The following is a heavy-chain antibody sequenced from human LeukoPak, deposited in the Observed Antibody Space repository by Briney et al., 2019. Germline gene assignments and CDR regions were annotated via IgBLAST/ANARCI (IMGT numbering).Heavy chain of an antibody. Sequence: GGSLRLSCAASGFTFSSYGMHWVRQALGKGLEWVAVISYDGSNKYYADSVKGRFTISRDNSKNTLYLQMNSLRAEDTAVYYCAKVARGAFDIWGQGTMVTVSS. CDR3: AKVARGAFDI. CDR1: GFTFSSYG. D-gene: IGHD3-10*01. CDR2: ISYDGSNK. V-gene: IGHV3-30*18. J-gene: IGHJ3*02.